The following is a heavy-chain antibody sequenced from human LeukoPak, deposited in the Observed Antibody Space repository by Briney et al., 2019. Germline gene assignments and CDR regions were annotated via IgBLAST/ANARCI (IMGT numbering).Heavy chain of an antibody. CDR3: ARDRRVAGIINYYYYGMDV. J-gene: IGHJ6*02. CDR2: INPSGGST. CDR1: GYTFTSYY. D-gene: IGHD6-19*01. Sequence: ASVKVSFKASGYTFTSYYMHWVRQAPGQGLEWMGIINPSGGSTSYAQKFQGRVTMTRDTSTSTVYMELSSLRSEDTAVYYCARDRRVAGIINYYYYGMDVWGQGTTVTVSS. V-gene: IGHV1-46*01.